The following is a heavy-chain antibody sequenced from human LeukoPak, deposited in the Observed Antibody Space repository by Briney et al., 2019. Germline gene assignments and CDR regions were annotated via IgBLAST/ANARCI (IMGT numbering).Heavy chain of an antibody. V-gene: IGHV3-23*01. Sequence: GGSLRLSCAVSGYTFSSYAMSCFRQAPGQGLQWVTAISCSGGSTYYEDSVKGRFTISRDNSKNTLSLQMNSLRAEDTAVYYCASDTADIVVMVYALFDSWGQGTLVTVSS. J-gene: IGHJ4*02. D-gene: IGHD2-8*01. CDR3: ASDTADIVVMVYALFDS. CDR2: ISCSGGST. CDR1: GYTFSSYA.